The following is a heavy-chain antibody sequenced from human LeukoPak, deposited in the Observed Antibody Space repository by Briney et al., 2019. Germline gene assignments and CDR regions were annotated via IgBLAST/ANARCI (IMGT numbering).Heavy chain of an antibody. D-gene: IGHD2-8*01. J-gene: IGHJ4*02. CDR2: ISHDGSNK. CDR3: ARVSGALPMYAFDY. V-gene: IGHV3-33*05. CDR1: GFTFSSYG. Sequence: GGSLRLSCAASGFTFSSYGMNWVRQAPGKGLEWVAFISHDGSNKYYADSVKGRFTISRDNSKNTLYLQMNSLRAEDTAVYYCARVSGALPMYAFDYWGQGTLVTVSS.